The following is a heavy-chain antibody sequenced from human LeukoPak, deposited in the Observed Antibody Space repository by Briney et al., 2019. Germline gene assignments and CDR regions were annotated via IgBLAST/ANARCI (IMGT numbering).Heavy chain of an antibody. CDR1: GGSISNGNYY. D-gene: IGHD6-19*01. Sequence: SETLSLTCTVSGGSISNGNYYWGWIRQPPGKGLEWIGSIYYSGSTYYNPSLKSRVTISVDTSKNQFSLKLNSVTAADTAVYYCARDGPVAGVELDYWGQGTLVTVSS. V-gene: IGHV4-39*02. J-gene: IGHJ4*02. CDR3: ARDGPVAGVELDY. CDR2: IYYSGST.